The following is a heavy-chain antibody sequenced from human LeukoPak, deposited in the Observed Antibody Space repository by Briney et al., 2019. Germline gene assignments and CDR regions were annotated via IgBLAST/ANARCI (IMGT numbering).Heavy chain of an antibody. CDR3: AKSAFRFDP. CDR1: GGSISSYY. J-gene: IGHJ5*02. CDR2: IYYSGST. Sequence: SETLSLTCTVSGGSISSYYWSWIRQPPGKGLEWIGYIYYSGSTKYNPSLKSRVTISVDTSKNQFSLKLSSVTAADTAVYYCAKSAFRFDPRGQGTLVTVSS. D-gene: IGHD2/OR15-2a*01. V-gene: IGHV4-59*01.